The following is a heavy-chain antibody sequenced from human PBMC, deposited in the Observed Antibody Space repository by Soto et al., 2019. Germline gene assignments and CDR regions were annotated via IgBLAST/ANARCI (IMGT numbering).Heavy chain of an antibody. V-gene: IGHV1-2*02. CDR3: AREGEMATTLDAFDI. J-gene: IGHJ3*02. CDR1: GYTFTGYY. D-gene: IGHD3-16*01. Sequence: ASVKVSCKASGYTFTGYYMHWVRQAPGQGLEWMGWINPNSGGTNYAQKFQGRVTMTRDTSISTAYMELSRLRSDDTAVYYCAREGEMATTLDAFDIWGQGTMVTVSS. CDR2: INPNSGGT.